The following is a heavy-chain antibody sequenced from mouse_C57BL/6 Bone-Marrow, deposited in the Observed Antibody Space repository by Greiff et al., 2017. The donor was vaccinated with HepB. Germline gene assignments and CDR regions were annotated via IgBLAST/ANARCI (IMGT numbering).Heavy chain of an antibody. Sequence: VQLKQSGAELVRPGASVKLSCTASGFNIKDDYMHWVKQRPEQGLEWIGWIDPANGDTEYASKFQGKATITADTSSNTAYLQLSSLTSEDTAVYYCTTRSYAMDYWGQGTSVTVSS. V-gene: IGHV14-4*01. CDR2: IDPANGDT. CDR1: GFNIKDDY. J-gene: IGHJ4*01. CDR3: TTRSYAMDY.